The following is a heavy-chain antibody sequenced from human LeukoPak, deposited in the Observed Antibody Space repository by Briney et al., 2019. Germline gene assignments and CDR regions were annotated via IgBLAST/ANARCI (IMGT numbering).Heavy chain of an antibody. CDR1: GYSFTSCW. J-gene: IGHJ4*02. Sequence: GGSLRLSCKGSGYSFTSCWIGWVRQMPGKGLEWMGIIYPGDSDTRYSPSFQGQVTISADKSISTAYLQWSSLKASDTAMYYCARHGSWLRPTDYWGQGTLVTVSS. D-gene: IGHD5-12*01. CDR2: IYPGDSDT. CDR3: ARHGSWLRPTDY. V-gene: IGHV5-51*01.